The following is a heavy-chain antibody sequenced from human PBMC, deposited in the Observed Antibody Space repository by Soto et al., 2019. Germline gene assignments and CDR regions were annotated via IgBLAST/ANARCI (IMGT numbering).Heavy chain of an antibody. D-gene: IGHD3-22*01. CDR1: GYTFTSYG. CDR2: ISAYNGNT. CDR3: ARALTWYDSSVEPL. V-gene: IGHV1-18*01. J-gene: IGHJ3*01. Sequence: GASVKVSCKASGYTFTSYGISWVRQAPGQGLEWMGWISAYNGNTNYAQKLQGRVTMTTDTFTSTAYMELRSLRSDDTAVYYCARALTWYDSSVEPLWGQGTMVTVS.